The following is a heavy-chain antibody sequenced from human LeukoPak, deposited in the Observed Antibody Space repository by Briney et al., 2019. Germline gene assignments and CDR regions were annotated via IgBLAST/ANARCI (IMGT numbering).Heavy chain of an antibody. CDR1: GGTFSSYA. V-gene: IGHV1-69*05. Sequence: ASVNVSCKASGGTFSSYAISGVRQAPGQGLEWMGGIIPIFGTANFAQKFQGRVTITTDESTSTAYMELSSLRSEDTAVYYCARGREGGTTVVTYLVYWGQGTLVTVSS. D-gene: IGHD4-23*01. J-gene: IGHJ4*02. CDR2: IIPIFGTA. CDR3: ARGREGGTTVVTYLVY.